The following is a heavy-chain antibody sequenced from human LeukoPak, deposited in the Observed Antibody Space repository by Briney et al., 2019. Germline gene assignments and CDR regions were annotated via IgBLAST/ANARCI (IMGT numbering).Heavy chain of an antibody. V-gene: IGHV1-69*02. CDR3: SVVPAATSTGYYFDY. D-gene: IGHD2-2*01. CDR2: IIPILGIA. CDR1: GGAFSSYT. J-gene: IGHJ4*02. Sequence: VKVSCKASGGAFSSYTISWVRQAPGQGLEWMGRIIPILGIANYAQKFQGRVTITADKSTSTAYMELSSPRSEDTAVYYCSVVPAATSTGYYFDYWGQGTLVTVSS.